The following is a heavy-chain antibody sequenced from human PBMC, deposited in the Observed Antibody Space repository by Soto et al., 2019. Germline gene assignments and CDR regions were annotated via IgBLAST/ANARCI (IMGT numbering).Heavy chain of an antibody. CDR3: ARAPGEH. V-gene: IGHV4-59*01. D-gene: IGHD2-21*01. CDR1: GGSISSYY. Sequence: SETLSLTCTVSGGSISSYYWSWIRQPPGKGLEWIGYIYYSGSTNYNPSLKSRVTISVDTSKNQFSLKLSSVTAADTAVYYCARAPGEHWGQGTLVTVSS. J-gene: IGHJ4*02. CDR2: IYYSGST.